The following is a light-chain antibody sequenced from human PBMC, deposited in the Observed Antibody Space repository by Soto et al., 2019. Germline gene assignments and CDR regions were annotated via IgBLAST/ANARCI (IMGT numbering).Light chain of an antibody. Sequence: EIVLTQSPGTLSLSPGERATLSCRASQSVSSSSYLAWYQQKPGQAPRLLIYDASSRATGIPDRFSGSGSGTDFILTISRLEPEDFAVYYCQQYGSSLTFGGGTKVEIK. J-gene: IGKJ4*01. CDR3: QQYGSSLT. CDR2: DAS. V-gene: IGKV3-20*01. CDR1: QSVSSSSY.